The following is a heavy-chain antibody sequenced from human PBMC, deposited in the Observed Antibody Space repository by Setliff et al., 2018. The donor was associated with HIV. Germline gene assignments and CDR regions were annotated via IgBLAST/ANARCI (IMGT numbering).Heavy chain of an antibody. D-gene: IGHD5-18*01. J-gene: IGHJ6*03. V-gene: IGHV3-49*04. CDR3: TRLRGYSYGLASYYYYYMDV. CDR1: GFRFGDYA. Sequence: GGSLRLSCTGSGFRFGDYALSWVRQAPGRGLEWVGFIRSKDYGGTTQDAASVKGRFFISRDDSKSIAYLQMNSLKTEDTAVYYCTRLRGYSYGLASYYYYYMDVWGKGTTVTVSS. CDR2: IRSKDYGGTT.